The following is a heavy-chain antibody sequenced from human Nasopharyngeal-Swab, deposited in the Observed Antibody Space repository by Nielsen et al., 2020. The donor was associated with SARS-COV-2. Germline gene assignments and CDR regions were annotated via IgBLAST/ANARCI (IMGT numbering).Heavy chain of an antibody. CDR1: GYTFTSYY. Sequence: ASVKVSCKASGYTFTSYYIRWVRQAPGQGLEWMGIINPSGGSTSYAQKFQGRVTMTRDTSTSTVYMELSSLRSEDTAVYYCARDPEAVAPFYGMDVWGQGTTVTVSS. V-gene: IGHV1-46*01. CDR2: INPSGGST. CDR3: ARDPEAVAPFYGMDV. D-gene: IGHD6-19*01. J-gene: IGHJ6*02.